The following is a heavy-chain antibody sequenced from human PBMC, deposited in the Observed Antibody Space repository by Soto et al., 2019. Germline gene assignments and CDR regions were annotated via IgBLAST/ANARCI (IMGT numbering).Heavy chain of an antibody. CDR1: GYTFTSYD. Sequence: ASVKVSCKASGYTFTSYDINWVRQATGQGLEWMGWTNPNSGNTGYAQKFQGRVTMTRNTSISTAYMELSSLRSEDTAVYYCAREKTSYGMDVWGQGTTVTVSS. J-gene: IGHJ6*02. V-gene: IGHV1-8*01. CDR2: TNPNSGNT. CDR3: AREKTSYGMDV.